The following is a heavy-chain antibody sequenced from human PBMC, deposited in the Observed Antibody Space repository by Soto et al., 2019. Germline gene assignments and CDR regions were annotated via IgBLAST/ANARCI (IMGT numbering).Heavy chain of an antibody. D-gene: IGHD3-3*02. J-gene: IGHJ4*02. CDR1: GYTFTGHY. CDR2: IGPESGAT. CDR3: GRGRSGQIVIFY. Sequence: ASVKVSCKPSGYTFTGHYIHWVRQAPQQGPEWMGEIGPESGATRYAQKFRGRVTMTMDTSITTVYMELKNLSPDDTAVYYCGRGRSGQIVIFYWGQGTPVTVSS. V-gene: IGHV1-2*02.